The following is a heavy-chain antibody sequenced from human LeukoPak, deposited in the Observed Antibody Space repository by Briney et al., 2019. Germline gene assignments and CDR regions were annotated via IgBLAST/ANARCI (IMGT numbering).Heavy chain of an antibody. V-gene: IGHV3-9*01. CDR2: VSWNSGNI. CDR1: GFIFDEYT. Sequence: GGSLRLSCAASGFIFDEYTMHWVRQVPGKGLEWVSRVSWNSGNIDYADSVKGRFTISRDNSKNTLYLQMNSLRAEDTAVYYCARDSYWYFDLWGRGTLVTVSS. CDR3: ARDSYWYFDL. J-gene: IGHJ2*01.